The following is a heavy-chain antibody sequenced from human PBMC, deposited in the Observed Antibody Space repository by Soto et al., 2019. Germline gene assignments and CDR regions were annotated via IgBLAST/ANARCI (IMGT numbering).Heavy chain of an antibody. Sequence: GGSLRLSCAASGFTFSSYAMSWVRQAPGKGLEWVSAISGSGGSTYYADSVKGRFTISRDNSKNTLYLQMNSLRAEDTAVYYCATLPRLWSGYRSNAFDIWGQGTMVTVSS. CDR3: ATLPRLWSGYRSNAFDI. CDR2: ISGSGGST. J-gene: IGHJ3*02. D-gene: IGHD3-3*01. V-gene: IGHV3-23*01. CDR1: GFTFSSYA.